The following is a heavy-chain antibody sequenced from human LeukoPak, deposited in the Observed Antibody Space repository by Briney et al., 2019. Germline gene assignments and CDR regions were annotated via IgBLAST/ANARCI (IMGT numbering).Heavy chain of an antibody. CDR2: IPYDGRNT. Sequence: GGSLRLSCAASGSTFSSNGMYWVRQAPGKGLEWVAFIPYDGRNTYYADSVKGRSTISRDTSKNTLYLQMINLRAEDTAVYYCAKESSASYYFDYRGQGTLVTVSS. CDR3: AKESSASYYFDY. D-gene: IGHD3-10*01. V-gene: IGHV3-30*02. CDR1: GSTFSSNG. J-gene: IGHJ4*02.